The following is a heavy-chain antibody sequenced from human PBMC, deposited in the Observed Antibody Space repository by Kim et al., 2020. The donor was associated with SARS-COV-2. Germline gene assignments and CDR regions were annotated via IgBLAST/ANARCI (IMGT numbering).Heavy chain of an antibody. CDR3: ARLRGYSYFYGMDV. D-gene: IGHD5-18*01. Sequence: ADSVKGRFTISRDNSKNTLYLQLNSLRAEDTAVYYCARLRGYSYFYGMDVWGQGTTVTVSS. J-gene: IGHJ6*02. V-gene: IGHV3-53*01.